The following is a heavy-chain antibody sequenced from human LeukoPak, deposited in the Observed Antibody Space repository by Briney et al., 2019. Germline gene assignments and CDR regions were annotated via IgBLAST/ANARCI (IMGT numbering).Heavy chain of an antibody. Sequence: SETLSLTCTVSGDSISSYYWSWIRQPPGKGLEWIGYIYYSGSTNYNPSLKSRVTISVDTSKNQFSLKLSSVTAADTAVYYCARGSYYYDSSGYSYNFDYWGQGTLVTVSS. D-gene: IGHD3-22*01. J-gene: IGHJ4*02. V-gene: IGHV4-59*01. CDR2: IYYSGST. CDR1: GDSISSYY. CDR3: ARGSYYYDSSGYSYNFDY.